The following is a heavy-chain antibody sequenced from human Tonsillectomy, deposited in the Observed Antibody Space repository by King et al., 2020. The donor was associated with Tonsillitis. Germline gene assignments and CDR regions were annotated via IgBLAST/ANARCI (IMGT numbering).Heavy chain of an antibody. D-gene: IGHD5-24*01. CDR1: GGSISSYY. CDR2: IYYSGST. V-gene: IGHV4-59*01. Sequence: QLQESGPGLVKPSETLSLTCTVSGGSISSYYWSWIRQPPGKGREWSGYIYYSGSTNYNPSLKSRVTISVDTSKHQFSLKLSSVTAANAAVDYCARGRDGYNLSWFDPWGQGTLVTVSS. CDR3: ARGRDGYNLSWFDP. J-gene: IGHJ5*02.